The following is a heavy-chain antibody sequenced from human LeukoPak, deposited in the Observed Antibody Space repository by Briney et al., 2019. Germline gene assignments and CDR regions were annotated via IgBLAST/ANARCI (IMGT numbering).Heavy chain of an antibody. CDR3: ARYIAPAGHDY. Sequence: ASVKVSCKASGGTFSSYAISWVRQAPGQGLEWMGWISAYNGNTNYAQKLQGRVTMTTDTSTSTAYMELRSLRSDDTAVYYCARYIAPAGHDYWGQGTLVTVSS. V-gene: IGHV1-18*01. D-gene: IGHD6-13*01. CDR2: ISAYNGNT. CDR1: GGTFSSYA. J-gene: IGHJ4*02.